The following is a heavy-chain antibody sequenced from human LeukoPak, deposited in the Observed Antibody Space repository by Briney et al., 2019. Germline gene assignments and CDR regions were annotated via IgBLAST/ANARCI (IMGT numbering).Heavy chain of an antibody. CDR3: ARGGSSWYVRDFDY. D-gene: IGHD6-13*01. Sequence: GGSLRLSCAASGFTLSTYSVNWVRQAPGKGLEWLASIRGRSSTIYYADSVKGRFTISSDNAKNALYLQMNSLRAEDTAVYYCARGGSSWYVRDFDYWGQGTLVTVSS. J-gene: IGHJ4*02. CDR2: IRGRSSTI. V-gene: IGHV3-48*04. CDR1: GFTLSTYS.